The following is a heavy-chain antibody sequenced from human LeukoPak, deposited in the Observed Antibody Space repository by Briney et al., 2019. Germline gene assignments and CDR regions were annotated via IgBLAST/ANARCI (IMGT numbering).Heavy chain of an antibody. Sequence: GASVKVSCKASGYTFTSYGISWVRQAPGQGLEWMGWISAYNGNTNCAQKLQGRVTMTTDTSTSTAYMELRSLRSDDTAVYYCARESRYSSSFIAPEYFQHWGQGTLVTVSS. J-gene: IGHJ1*01. CDR3: ARESRYSSSFIAPEYFQH. CDR1: GYTFTSYG. V-gene: IGHV1-18*01. CDR2: ISAYNGNT. D-gene: IGHD6-13*01.